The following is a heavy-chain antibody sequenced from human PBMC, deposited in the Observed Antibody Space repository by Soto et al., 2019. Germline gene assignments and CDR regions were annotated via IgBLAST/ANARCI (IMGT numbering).Heavy chain of an antibody. V-gene: IGHV3-23*01. CDR2: ISNSGGNT. Sequence: PGGSLRLSCAASGFTFSSYAMNWVRQAPGKGLEWVSAISNSGGNTYYADSVKGRFTISRDNSKNTLYLQMNGLRTEDTAIYYFAKSGRHSSFDYWGPGPLLTVSS. D-gene: IGHD1-26*01. J-gene: IGHJ4*02. CDR3: AKSGRHSSFDY. CDR1: GFTFSSYA.